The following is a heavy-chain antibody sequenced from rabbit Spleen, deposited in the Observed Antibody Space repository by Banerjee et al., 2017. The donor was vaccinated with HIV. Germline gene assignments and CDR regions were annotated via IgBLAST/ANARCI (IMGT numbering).Heavy chain of an antibody. CDR3: TRDAAGREDFNL. J-gene: IGHJ4*01. CDR2: NDVAKSGDT. V-gene: IGHV1S40*01. CDR1: GLDLSSRYW. Sequence: QSLEESGGDLVKPGASLTLTCKASGLDLSSRYWICWVRQAPGKGLEWIACNDVAKSGDTYYTNWAKGRFTISKTSSTTVALQVPSLTAADTATYFCTRDAAGREDFNLWGPGTLVTVS. D-gene: IGHD4-2*01.